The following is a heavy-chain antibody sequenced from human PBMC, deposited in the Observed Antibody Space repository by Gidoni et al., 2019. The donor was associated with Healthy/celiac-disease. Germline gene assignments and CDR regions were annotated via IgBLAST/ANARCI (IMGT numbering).Heavy chain of an antibody. D-gene: IGHD2-8*01. CDR3: AMVYTYYGMDV. V-gene: IGHV1-69*01. Sequence: ASAGTFSSYSISWVRQAPGQELEWMGGIIPIFGTANYAQKFQGRVTITADESTSTAYMELSSLRSEDTAVYYCAMVYTYYGMDVWGQGTTVTVSS. CDR1: AGTFSSYS. CDR2: IIPIFGTA. J-gene: IGHJ6*02.